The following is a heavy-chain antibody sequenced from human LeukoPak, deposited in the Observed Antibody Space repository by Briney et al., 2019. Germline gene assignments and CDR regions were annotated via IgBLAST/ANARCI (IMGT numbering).Heavy chain of an antibody. CDR1: GYTFTGYY. CDR2: INPNSGGT. Sequence: ASVKVSCKASGYTFTGYYMHWVRQAPGQGLEWMGWINPNSGGTNYAQKFQGRVTMTRDTSISTAYMELSRLRSDDTAVYYCAIELVVPAAREGRYWGQGTLVTVSS. J-gene: IGHJ4*02. D-gene: IGHD2-2*01. V-gene: IGHV1-2*02. CDR3: AIELVVPAAREGRY.